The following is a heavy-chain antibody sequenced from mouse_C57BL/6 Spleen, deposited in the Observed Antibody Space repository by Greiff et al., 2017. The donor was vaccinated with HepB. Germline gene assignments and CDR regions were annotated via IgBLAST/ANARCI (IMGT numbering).Heavy chain of an antibody. CDR2: INPYNGGT. Sequence: VQLQQSGPVLVKPGASVKMSCKASGYTFTDYYMNWVKQSHGKSLEWIGVINPYNGGTSYNQKFKGKATLTVDKSSSTAYMGLNSLTSEDSAVYYCASYYYGSSPWFAYWGQGTLVTVSA. J-gene: IGHJ3*01. V-gene: IGHV1-19*01. CDR3: ASYYYGSSPWFAY. D-gene: IGHD1-1*01. CDR1: GYTFTDYY.